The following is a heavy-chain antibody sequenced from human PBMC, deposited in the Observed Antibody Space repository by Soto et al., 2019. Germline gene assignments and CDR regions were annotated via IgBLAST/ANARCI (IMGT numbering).Heavy chain of an antibody. J-gene: IGHJ6*02. Sequence: GGSLRLSCAASGFTFSNAWMNWVRQAPGKGLEWVGRIKSKTDGGTTDYAAPAKGRFTISRDDSKNTLYLQMNSLKTEDTAVYYCTTGHCISTSCYPVRAGMDVWGQGTTVTVSS. V-gene: IGHV3-15*07. D-gene: IGHD2-2*01. CDR1: GFTFSNAW. CDR3: TTGHCISTSCYPVRAGMDV. CDR2: IKSKTDGGTT.